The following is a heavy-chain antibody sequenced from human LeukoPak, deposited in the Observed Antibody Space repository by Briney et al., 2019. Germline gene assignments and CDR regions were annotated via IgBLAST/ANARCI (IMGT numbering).Heavy chain of an antibody. CDR1: GYTFTSYD. CDR2: MNPNSGNT. CDR3: ARGNLFSMIGRQETDY. D-gene: IGHD3-22*01. J-gene: IGHJ4*02. Sequence: ASVKVSCKASGYTFTSYDINWVRQATGQGLEWMGWMNPNSGNTGYAQKFQGRVTMTRNTSISTAYMELSSLRSEDTAVYYCARGNLFSMIGRQETDYWGQGTLVTVSS. V-gene: IGHV1-8*01.